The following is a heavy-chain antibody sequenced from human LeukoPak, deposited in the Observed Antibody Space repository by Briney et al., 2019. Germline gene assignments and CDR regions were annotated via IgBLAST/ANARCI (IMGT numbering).Heavy chain of an antibody. Sequence: GALRLSCAASGFTFGTFAMNWVRQATGKGLESVSAISGSGGSTYYADSVKGRFTISRDNSKNTLYLQMNSLRAEDTAVYYCAKEESYSGSYNWFDPWGQGTLVTVSS. CDR2: ISGSGGST. J-gene: IGHJ5*02. D-gene: IGHD1-26*01. V-gene: IGHV3-23*01. CDR3: AKEESYSGSYNWFDP. CDR1: GFTFGTFA.